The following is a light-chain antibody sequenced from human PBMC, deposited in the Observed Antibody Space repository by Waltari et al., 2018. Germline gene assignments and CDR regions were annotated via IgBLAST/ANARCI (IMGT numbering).Light chain of an antibody. CDR3: SSYTSSSTVV. CDR2: DVS. CDR1: SSDVGGYNY. V-gene: IGLV2-14*03. J-gene: IGLJ2*01. Sequence: QSALTQPASVSGSPGQSITISCTGTSSDVGGYNYVSWYQQHPGKAPKLMIYDVSNRPSGVSKRFSGSKSGNTVSLTISGLQAEDEADYYCSSYTSSSTVVFGGGTKLTVL.